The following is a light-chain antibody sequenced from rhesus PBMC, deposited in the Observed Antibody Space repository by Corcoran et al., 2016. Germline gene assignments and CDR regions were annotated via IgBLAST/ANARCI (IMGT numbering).Light chain of an antibody. CDR3: PQHNSYPLT. J-gene: IGKJ4*01. V-gene: IGKV1-25*01. Sequence: DIQMTQSPSSLSASVGDTVPITCQASQGISKYLAWYQQKPGKAPKLLIYDASTLQSGVPSRFSGNGSGTEFTLPISILQPVDFSTYYCPQHNSYPLTFGGVTKVELK. CDR1: QGISKY. CDR2: DAS.